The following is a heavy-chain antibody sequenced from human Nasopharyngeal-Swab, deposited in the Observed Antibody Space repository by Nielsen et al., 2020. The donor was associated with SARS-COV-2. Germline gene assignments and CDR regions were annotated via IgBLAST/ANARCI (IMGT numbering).Heavy chain of an antibody. D-gene: IGHD3-22*01. CDR2: MNPNSGNS. V-gene: IGHV1-8*01. Sequence: ASVKVSCKASGYTFTSYDINWVRQATGQGLEWMGWMNPNSGNSGYTQKFQGRVTMTRHTSISTAYMELSSLRSEDTAVYYCARRGSGYKAFPFDYWGQGTLVTVSS. CDR1: GYTFTSYD. J-gene: IGHJ4*02. CDR3: ARRGSGYKAFPFDY.